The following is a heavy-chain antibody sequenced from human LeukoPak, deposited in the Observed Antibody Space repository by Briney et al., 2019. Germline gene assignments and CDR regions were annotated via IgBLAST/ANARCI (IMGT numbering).Heavy chain of an antibody. CDR2: ISAYNGNT. D-gene: IGHD5-18*01. CDR3: ARDRIRYSYGYSDADY. CDR1: GYTFTSYG. J-gene: IGHJ4*02. V-gene: IGHV1-18*01. Sequence: ASVKVSCKASGYTFTSYGISWVRQAPGQGLEWMGWISAYNGNTNYAQKLQGRVTMTTDTSTSTAYMELRSLRSDDTAVYYCARDRIRYSYGYSDADYWGQGTLVTVSS.